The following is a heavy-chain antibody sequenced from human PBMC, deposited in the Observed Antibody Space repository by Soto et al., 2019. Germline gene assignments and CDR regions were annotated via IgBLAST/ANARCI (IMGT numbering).Heavy chain of an antibody. J-gene: IGHJ4*02. V-gene: IGHV4-59*08. CDR1: GGSISSDY. CDR2: IFYSGST. Sequence: SETLSLTCTVSGGSISSDYWSWIRQPPGKGLEWIGHIFYSGSTNYNPSLKSRVTISVDTSKNQFSVKLSSVTAADTAVYYCARYSNTFAYWGQGILVTVSS. CDR3: ARYSNTFAY. D-gene: IGHD4-4*01.